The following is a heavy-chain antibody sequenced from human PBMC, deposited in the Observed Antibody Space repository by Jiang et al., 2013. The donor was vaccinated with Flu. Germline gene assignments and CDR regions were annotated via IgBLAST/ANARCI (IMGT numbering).Heavy chain of an antibody. D-gene: IGHD3-10*01. Sequence: PGLVKPSQTLSLTCIVSGGSISGGGYYWTWIRQHPGKGLEWIGYIHYTGSTYYNPSLKSRVSISVDTSKNQFSLRLSSVTAADTAVYYCARRRQEQRVWYYFDLWGRGTLVTVSS. CDR2: IHYTGST. J-gene: IGHJ2*01. V-gene: IGHV4-31*03. CDR1: GGSISGGGYY. CDR3: ARRRQEQRVWYYFDL.